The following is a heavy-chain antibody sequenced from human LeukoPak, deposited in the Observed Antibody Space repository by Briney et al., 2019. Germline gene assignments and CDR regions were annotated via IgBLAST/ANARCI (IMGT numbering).Heavy chain of an antibody. CDR2: IWYDGSNK. D-gene: IGHD3-22*01. Sequence: QPGRSLRLSCAASGFTFSSYGMHWVRQAPGKGLEWVAVIWYDGSNKYYADSVKGRFTISRDNSKNTLYLQMNSLRAEDTAVYYCAKDAWGSYYYDSSGDSNDAFDIWGQGTMVTVSS. CDR1: GFTFSSYG. J-gene: IGHJ3*02. V-gene: IGHV3-33*06. CDR3: AKDAWGSYYYDSSGDSNDAFDI.